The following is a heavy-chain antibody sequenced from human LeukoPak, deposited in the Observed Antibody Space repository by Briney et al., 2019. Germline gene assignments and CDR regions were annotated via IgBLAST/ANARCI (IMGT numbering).Heavy chain of an antibody. CDR3: ARRRGDTAMVTDY. D-gene: IGHD5-18*01. CDR2: IYYSGST. V-gene: IGHV4-30-4*01. J-gene: IGHJ4*02. CDR1: GGSISSGDYY. Sequence: SQTLSLTCTVSGGSISSGDYYWSWIRQPPGKGLEWIGYIYYSGSTYYNPSLKSRVTISVDTSKNQFSLKLSSVTAADTAVYYCARRRGDTAMVTDYWGQGTLVTVSS.